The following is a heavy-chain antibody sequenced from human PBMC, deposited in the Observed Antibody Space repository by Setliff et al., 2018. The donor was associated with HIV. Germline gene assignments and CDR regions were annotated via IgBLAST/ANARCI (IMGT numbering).Heavy chain of an antibody. CDR2: INHSGST. V-gene: IGHV4-34*01. D-gene: IGHD7-27*01. Sequence: PSETLSLTCAVYGGSLNDYYWSWIRLPPGKGLEWIGEINHSGSTNYNPSLKSRVTMSVDTSKNQFSLKLSSVTAADTAVFYCARELGHYYYYMDVWGKGTTVTVSS. J-gene: IGHJ6*03. CDR3: ARELGHYYYYMDV. CDR1: GGSLNDYY.